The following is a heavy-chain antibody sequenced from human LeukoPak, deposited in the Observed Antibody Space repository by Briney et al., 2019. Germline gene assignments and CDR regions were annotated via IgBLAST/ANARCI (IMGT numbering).Heavy chain of an antibody. CDR3: AKVGEKNMVEAFEI. CDR2: ISHDGGNK. D-gene: IGHD2/OR15-2a*01. CDR1: GFTFSSYA. Sequence: GGSLRLSCAASGFTFSSYAMHWVRQAPGKGLEWVAVISHDGGNKYYGDSVKGRFTVSRDNSKNTVYLQMNSLRPDDTAVYYCAKVGEKNMVEAFEIWGQGTRVTVS. J-gene: IGHJ3*02. V-gene: IGHV3-30-3*01.